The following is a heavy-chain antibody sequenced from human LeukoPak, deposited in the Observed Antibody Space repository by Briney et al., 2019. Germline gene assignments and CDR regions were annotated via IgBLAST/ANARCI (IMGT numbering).Heavy chain of an antibody. CDR1: GFTFSSYW. CDR2: IKEDGSEK. Sequence: GGSLRLSCAASGFTFSSYWMNWVRQAPGEGLEWVANIKEDGSEKYYVDSVKGRFTISRDNSKNTLYLQMNSLRAEDTAVYYCAKGSGIAAAEFDYWGQGTLVTVSS. V-gene: IGHV3-7*03. D-gene: IGHD6-13*01. J-gene: IGHJ4*02. CDR3: AKGSGIAAAEFDY.